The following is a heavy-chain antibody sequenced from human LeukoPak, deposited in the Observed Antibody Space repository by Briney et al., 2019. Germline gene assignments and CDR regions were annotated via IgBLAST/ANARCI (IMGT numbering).Heavy chain of an antibody. V-gene: IGHV3-48*03. CDR2: ISSSGETI. CDR1: RLTFSSYA. Sequence: GGSLRLSCAAARLTFSSYAIYWVRQAPGKRLEWVSYISSSGETIYYADSVKGRFTISRDNANKSLYLRMSSLRVEDTAIYYCIPPAAGLRRTISTEYFQHWGQGALVTVSS. D-gene: IGHD6-13*01. J-gene: IGHJ1*01. CDR3: IPPAAGLRRTISTEYFQH.